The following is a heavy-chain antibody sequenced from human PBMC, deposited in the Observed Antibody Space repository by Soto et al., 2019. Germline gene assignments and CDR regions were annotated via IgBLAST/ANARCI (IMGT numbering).Heavy chain of an antibody. V-gene: IGHV4-39*01. CDR2: IYYSGST. Sequence: PSETLSLTCTVSGGSISSISYYWGWLRQPPGKGLEWIGSIYYSGSTYYNPSLKSRVTISVDTSKNLFSLKLSSVTAADTAVYYCARQRGYCSSTSCYHYHYGMDVWGQGTTVTVSS. J-gene: IGHJ6*02. D-gene: IGHD2-2*01. CDR3: ARQRGYCSSTSCYHYHYGMDV. CDR1: GGSISSISYY.